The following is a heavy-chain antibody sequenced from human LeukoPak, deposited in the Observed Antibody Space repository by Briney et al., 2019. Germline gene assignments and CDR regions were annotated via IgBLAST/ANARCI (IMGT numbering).Heavy chain of an antibody. CDR3: AAVPQYNWNYVWDWFDP. Sequence: SVKVSCKASGFTFTSSAVQWVRQARGQRHEWIGWIVVGSGNTNYAQKFQERVTITRDMSTSTAYMELSSLRSEDTAVYYCAAVPQYNWNYVWDWFDPWGQGTLVTVSS. V-gene: IGHV1-58*01. D-gene: IGHD1-7*01. J-gene: IGHJ5*02. CDR2: IVVGSGNT. CDR1: GFTFTSSA.